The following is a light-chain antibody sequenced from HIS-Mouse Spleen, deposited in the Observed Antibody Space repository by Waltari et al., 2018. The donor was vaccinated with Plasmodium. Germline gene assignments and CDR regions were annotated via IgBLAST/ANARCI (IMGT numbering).Light chain of an antibody. CDR3: MQALQTPLT. Sequence: DIVMTQSPPSLPVTPCEPASISCRSSQRLLHSNGYNYLDWYLQKPGQSPHLLFCFGSNRASGVPDRFSGSGSGTDFTLKISRVEAEDVGVYYCMQALQTPLTFGGGTKVEIK. CDR2: FGS. J-gene: IGKJ4*01. CDR1: QRLLHSNGYNY. V-gene: IGKV2-28*01.